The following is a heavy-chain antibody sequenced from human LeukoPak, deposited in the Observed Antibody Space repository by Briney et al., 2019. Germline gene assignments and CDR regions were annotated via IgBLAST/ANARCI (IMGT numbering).Heavy chain of an antibody. Sequence: GGSLRLSCAASGFTFSSYGMHWVRQAPGKGLEWVAVIWYDGSNKYYADSVKGRFTISRDNSKNTLYLQMNSLRAEDTAVYYCARDMSGSSWYYYYGMDVWGQGTTVTVSS. CDR2: IWYDGSNK. D-gene: IGHD1-26*01. CDR3: ARDMSGSSWYYYYGMDV. CDR1: GFTFSSYG. J-gene: IGHJ6*02. V-gene: IGHV3-33*01.